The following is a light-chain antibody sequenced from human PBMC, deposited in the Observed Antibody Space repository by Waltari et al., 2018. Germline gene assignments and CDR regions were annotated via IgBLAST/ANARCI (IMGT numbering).Light chain of an antibody. Sequence: QSALTQPRSVSGSPGQSVPISCPGPSSDAGGYNYVSWYQQHPGKAPKLMIYDVSKRPSGVPDRFSGSKSGNTASLTISGLQAEDEADYYCCSYAGSYTWVFGTGTKVTVL. CDR1: SSDAGGYNY. V-gene: IGLV2-11*01. CDR2: DVS. CDR3: CSYAGSYTWV. J-gene: IGLJ1*01.